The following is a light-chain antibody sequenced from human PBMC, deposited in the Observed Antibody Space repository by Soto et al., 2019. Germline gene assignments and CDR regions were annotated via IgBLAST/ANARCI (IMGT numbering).Light chain of an antibody. CDR3: EQRSNWRPT. CDR1: QSVSNY. V-gene: IGKV3-11*01. CDR2: DAF. J-gene: IGKJ2*01. Sequence: EVVLTQSPAILSLSPRERAILSCRASQSVSNYLAWYQQKPCQAPSLLINDAFSRATGTPARFSGRGSGTDFTLTISSLVPEAVAVYYCEQRSNWRPTFGQGTKLQIK.